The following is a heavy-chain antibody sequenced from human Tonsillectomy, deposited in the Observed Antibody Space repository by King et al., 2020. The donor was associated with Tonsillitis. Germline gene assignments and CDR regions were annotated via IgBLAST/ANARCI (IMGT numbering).Heavy chain of an antibody. CDR2: IDWDDDK. V-gene: IGHV2-70*04. Sequence: TLKESGPALVKPTQTLTLTCTFSGFSLSATGMRVSWIRQPPGKALEWLARIDWDDDKFYSASLRSRLTISKDTSKNWVVLKLTNMDPVDTATYYCARCYYFYSRGSFSLPDAFYMWGQGTMVTVSS. CDR3: ARCYYFYSRGSFSLPDAFYM. CDR1: GFSLSATGMR. D-gene: IGHD3/OR15-3a*01. J-gene: IGHJ3*02.